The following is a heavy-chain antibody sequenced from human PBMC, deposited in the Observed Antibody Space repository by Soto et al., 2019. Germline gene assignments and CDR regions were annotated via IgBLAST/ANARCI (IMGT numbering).Heavy chain of an antibody. CDR1: GFTFSSYE. D-gene: IGHD3-16*01. J-gene: IGHJ4*02. CDR2: ISSSGSTI. V-gene: IGHV3-48*03. Sequence: PGGSLRLSCAASGFTFSSYEMNWVRQAPGKGLEWVSYISSSGSTIYYADSVKGRFTISRDNAKNSLYLQMNSLRAEDTAVYYCTKGEQFEGAFDYWGQGTLVTVSS. CDR3: TKGEQFEGAFDY.